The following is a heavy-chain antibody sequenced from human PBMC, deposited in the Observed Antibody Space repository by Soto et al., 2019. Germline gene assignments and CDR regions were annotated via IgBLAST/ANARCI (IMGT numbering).Heavy chain of an antibody. J-gene: IGHJ3*02. D-gene: IGHD4-17*01. V-gene: IGHV4-34*01. Sequence: PSETLSLTCAVYGGSFSGYYWSWIRQPPGKGLEWIGEINHSGSTNYNPSLRSRVTISVDTSKNQFSLKLSSVTAADTAVYYCARLRDDYGDSILSGRTEHAFDIWGQGTMVTVSS. CDR3: ARLRDDYGDSILSGRTEHAFDI. CDR2: INHSGST. CDR1: GGSFSGYY.